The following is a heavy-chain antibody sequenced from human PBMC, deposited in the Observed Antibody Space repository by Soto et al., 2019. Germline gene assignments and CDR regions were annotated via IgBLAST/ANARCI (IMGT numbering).Heavy chain of an antibody. D-gene: IGHD6-13*01. CDR2: INPSGGST. Sequence: ASVKVSCKASGYTFTSYYMHWVRQAPGQGLEWMGIINPSGGSTSYAQKFQGRVTMTRDTSTSTVYMELSSLRSEDTAVYYCARDLIAAAGIPYYGMDVWGQGTTVTVSS. J-gene: IGHJ6*02. V-gene: IGHV1-46*01. CDR1: GYTFTSYY. CDR3: ARDLIAAAGIPYYGMDV.